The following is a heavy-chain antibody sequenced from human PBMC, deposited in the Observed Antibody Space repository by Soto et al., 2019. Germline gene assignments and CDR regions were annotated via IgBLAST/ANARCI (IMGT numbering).Heavy chain of an antibody. D-gene: IGHD2-15*01. J-gene: IGHJ4*02. CDR2: INHSGST. Sequence: PSETLSPTCAVYGASFSGYSWSWIRQPPGKGLEWSGEINHSGSTNYNPSLKSRVTISVDTSKNQFSLKLSSVTAADTAVYYCARGLVSSGAKSPSFGYWGQGTLVTVSS. CDR1: GASFSGYS. CDR3: ARGLVSSGAKSPSFGY. V-gene: IGHV4-34*01.